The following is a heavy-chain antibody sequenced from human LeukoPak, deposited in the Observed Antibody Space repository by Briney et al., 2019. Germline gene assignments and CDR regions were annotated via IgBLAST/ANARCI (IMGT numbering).Heavy chain of an antibody. V-gene: IGHV3-23*01. D-gene: IGHD2-2*01. Sequence: GGSLRLSCAATGFTFSNYAMNWVRQAPGKGLEWVSAVSGSGAYTYYVDSVRGRFTISKDNSKNTLYLQLNSLTAEDTAVYYCAKARDIVVVPAAMCALDVWGQGTTVTVSS. CDR2: VSGSGAYT. CDR3: AKARDIVVVPAAMCALDV. CDR1: GFTFSNYA. J-gene: IGHJ6*02.